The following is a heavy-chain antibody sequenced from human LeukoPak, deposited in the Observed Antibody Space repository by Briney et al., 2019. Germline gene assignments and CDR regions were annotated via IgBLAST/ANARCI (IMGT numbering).Heavy chain of an antibody. J-gene: IGHJ4*02. CDR3: ARDRFGQPYDFWSGYPDY. D-gene: IGHD3-3*01. V-gene: IGHV1-69*13. Sequence: ASVKVSCKASGGTFSSYAISWVRQAPGQGLEWMGGIIPIFGTANYAQKFQGRVTITADESTSTAYMELSSLRSEDTAVYYCARDRFGQPYDFWSGYPDYWGQGTLVTVSS. CDR2: IIPIFGTA. CDR1: GGTFSSYA.